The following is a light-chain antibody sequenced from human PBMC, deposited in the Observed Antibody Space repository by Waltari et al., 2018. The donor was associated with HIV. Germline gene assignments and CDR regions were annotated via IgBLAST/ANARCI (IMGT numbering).Light chain of an antibody. CDR2: KDS. CDR3: QSADSSSTEVI. V-gene: IGLV3-25*03. J-gene: IGLJ2*01. Sequence: YELTQPPPVSVCPGQTDRVPCLGAALPQQNTNTYQQKPGQAPRLVIYKDSGRPSGVPERFSGSSSGTTVTLTISGVQAEDEADYYCQSADSSSTEVIFGGGTKLTVL. CDR1: ALPQQN.